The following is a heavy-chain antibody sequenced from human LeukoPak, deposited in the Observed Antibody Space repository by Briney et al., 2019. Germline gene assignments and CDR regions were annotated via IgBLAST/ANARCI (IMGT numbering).Heavy chain of an antibody. D-gene: IGHD3-10*01. CDR2: ISRRDDYT. CDR3: ANDYRSGSFHDF. CDR1: GFTFSSYA. J-gene: IGHJ4*02. V-gene: IGHV3-23*01. Sequence: PGGSLRLSCTVSGFTFSSYAMSWVRQPPGKGLEWVSVISRRDDYTYYADSVKGRFTISRDNSKNTLYLQMNTLRAEDTAVYYCANDYRSGSFHDFWGQGTLVTVSS.